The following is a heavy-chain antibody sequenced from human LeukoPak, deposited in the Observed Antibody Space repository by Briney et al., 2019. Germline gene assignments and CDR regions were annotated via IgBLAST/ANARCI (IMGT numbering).Heavy chain of an antibody. V-gene: IGHV5-51*01. Sequence: GESLKISCKGSGYRFTIYWIGWVRQMPGKGLEWIGIIYPGDSDTRYSPSCQGQVTISADKSISTAYLQWSSLKASDTAMYYCARRGTADNWFDPWGQGTLVTVSS. CDR3: ARRGTADNWFDP. CDR1: GYRFTIYW. D-gene: IGHD1-1*01. J-gene: IGHJ5*02. CDR2: IYPGDSDT.